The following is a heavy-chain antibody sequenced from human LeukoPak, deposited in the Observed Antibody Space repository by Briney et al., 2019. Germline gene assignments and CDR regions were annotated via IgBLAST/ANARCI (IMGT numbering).Heavy chain of an antibody. CDR2: VSADNGET. CDR3: ARDYQLLLLWDCFDP. Sequence: GASVKVSCKASGYSFNTCGISWVRQAPGQGLEWMGWVSADNGETNYAQKFQGRVTMTRDTSTSTAYMELRSLRSDDTAVYYCARDYQLLLLWDCFDPWGQGTLVSVSS. D-gene: IGHD2-2*01. J-gene: IGHJ5*02. V-gene: IGHV1-18*01. CDR1: GYSFNTCG.